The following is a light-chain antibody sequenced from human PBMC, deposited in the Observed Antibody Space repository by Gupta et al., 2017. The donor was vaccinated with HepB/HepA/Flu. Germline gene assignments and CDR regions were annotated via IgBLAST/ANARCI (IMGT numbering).Light chain of an antibody. J-gene: IGLJ2*01. Sequence: FDLTQPASVSGSPGQSITISCTGTSSDIGGYKFVSWYQQHPGKAPKLMIYDVSNRPSGVSNRFSGSKSGNTASLTISGLQAEDEADYYCSSYTSTSLVVFGGGTKLTVL. CDR1: SSDIGGYKF. V-gene: IGLV2-14*01. CDR3: SSYTSTSLVV. CDR2: DVS.